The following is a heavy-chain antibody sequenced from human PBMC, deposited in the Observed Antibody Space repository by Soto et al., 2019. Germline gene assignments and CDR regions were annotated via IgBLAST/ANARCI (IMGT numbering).Heavy chain of an antibody. V-gene: IGHV1-18*01. J-gene: IGHJ4*02. Sequence: QVPLVQSGAEVKKPGASVKVSCQASGYTFSNYGFSWVRQAPGQGLEWMGWISGYNGNTNYAERLQGRVTMTTDTSTSTAYMELKSLRYDDTAVYYCAREGQLGYWGQGTPVTVSS. CDR1: GYTFSNYG. CDR3: AREGQLGY. D-gene: IGHD6-6*01. CDR2: ISGYNGNT.